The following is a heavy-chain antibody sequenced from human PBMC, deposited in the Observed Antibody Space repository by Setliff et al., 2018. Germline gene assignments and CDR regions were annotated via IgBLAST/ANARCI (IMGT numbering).Heavy chain of an antibody. D-gene: IGHD3-10*01. CDR1: GLSYTNDW. J-gene: IGHJ4*02. Sequence: PGESLKLSCTASGLSYTNDWVSWVRQAPGKGLEWLASINPHGSEKYYADSVKGRFTISRDNAKNSPSLQMNNLRSEDTAVYYCFGAGTCSYWGQGTLVTVSS. V-gene: IGHV3-7*01. CDR2: INPHGSEK. CDR3: FGAGTCSY.